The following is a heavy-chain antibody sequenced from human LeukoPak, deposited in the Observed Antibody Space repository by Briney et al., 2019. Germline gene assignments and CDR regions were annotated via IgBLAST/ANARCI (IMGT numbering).Heavy chain of an antibody. V-gene: IGHV4-34*01. Sequence: SETLSLTCAVYGGSFSGYYWSWIRQPPGKGLEWIGEINHSGSTNYNPSLKSRVTISVDTSKNQFSLKLSSVTAADTAVYYCGGESGGGGDSSGYYYSWGQGTLVTVSS. CDR3: GGESGGGGDSSGYYYS. CDR2: INHSGST. CDR1: GGSFSGYY. D-gene: IGHD3-22*01. J-gene: IGHJ4*02.